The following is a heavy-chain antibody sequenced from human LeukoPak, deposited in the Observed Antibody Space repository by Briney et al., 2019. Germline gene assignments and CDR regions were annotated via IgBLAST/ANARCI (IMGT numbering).Heavy chain of an antibody. V-gene: IGHV4-30-2*01. CDR2: IYHSGST. J-gene: IGHJ4*02. CDR3: ARGKRGFGELELDY. Sequence: SETLSLTCAVSGGSISSGGYSWSWIRQPPGKGLEWIGYIYHSGSTYYNPSLKSRVTISVDRSKNQFSLKQSSVTAADTAVYYCARGKRGFGELELDYWGQGTLVTVSS. CDR1: GGSISSGGYS. D-gene: IGHD3-10*01.